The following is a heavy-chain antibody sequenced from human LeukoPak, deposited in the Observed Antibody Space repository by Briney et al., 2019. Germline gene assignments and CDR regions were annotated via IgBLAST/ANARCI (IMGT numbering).Heavy chain of an antibody. CDR3: ARTTTGMRYFDY. V-gene: IGHV3-30*03. CDR1: GFTFSSYG. Sequence: GGSLRLSCAASGFTFSSYGMHWVGQAPGKGLEWVAVISYDGSNKYYADSVKGRFTISRDNAKNSLYLQMNSLRAEDTAVYYCARTTTGMRYFDYWGRGTLVTVSS. D-gene: IGHD1-26*01. J-gene: IGHJ4*01. CDR2: ISYDGSNK.